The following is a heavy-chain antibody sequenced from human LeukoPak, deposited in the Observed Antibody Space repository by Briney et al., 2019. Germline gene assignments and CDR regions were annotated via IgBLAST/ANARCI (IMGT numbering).Heavy chain of an antibody. CDR2: IYYSGST. CDR3: ARDRGNYEVFDY. Sequence: SETLSLTCTVSGGSISSSSYYWGWIRQPPGKGLEWIGSIYYSGSTYYNPSLKSRVTISVDTSKNQFSLKLSSVTAADTAVYYCARDRGNYEVFDYWGQGSLVTVSS. CDR1: GGSISSSSYY. D-gene: IGHD4-11*01. V-gene: IGHV4-39*07. J-gene: IGHJ4*02.